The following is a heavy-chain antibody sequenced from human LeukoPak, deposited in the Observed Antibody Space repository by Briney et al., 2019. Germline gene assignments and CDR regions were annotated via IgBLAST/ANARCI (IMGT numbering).Heavy chain of an antibody. CDR3: ARSPGLVGANYFDY. D-gene: IGHD1-26*01. V-gene: IGHV3-7*01. J-gene: IGHJ4*02. CDR1: GFTFSNSW. Sequence: PGGSLRLSCVASGFTFSNSWMSWVRQAPGKGLEWVANIKQDGSEKYYVDSVKGRFTISRDNAKNSLYLQMNSLRAEDTAVYYCARSPGLVGANYFDYWGQGTLVTVSS. CDR2: IKQDGSEK.